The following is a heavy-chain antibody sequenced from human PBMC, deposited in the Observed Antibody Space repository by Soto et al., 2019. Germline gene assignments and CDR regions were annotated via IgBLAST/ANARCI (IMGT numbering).Heavy chain of an antibody. Sequence: ASVKVPCKASGYTFTGYYMHWVRQAPGQGLEWMGWINPNSGGTNYAQKFQGRVTMTRDTSISTAYMELSRLRSDDTAVYYCASGIYNWNYEGLVDYCGQGTLLTVSS. CDR1: GYTFTGYY. CDR2: INPNSGGT. V-gene: IGHV1-2*02. D-gene: IGHD1-7*01. CDR3: ASGIYNWNYEGLVDY. J-gene: IGHJ4*02.